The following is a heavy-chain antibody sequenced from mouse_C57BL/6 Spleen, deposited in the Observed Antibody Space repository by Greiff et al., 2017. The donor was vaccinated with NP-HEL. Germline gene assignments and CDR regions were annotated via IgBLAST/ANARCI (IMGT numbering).Heavy chain of an antibody. CDR2: IYPGSGST. D-gene: IGHD1-1*01. J-gene: IGHJ2*01. CDR3: ARRYYGSSRYFDY. CDR1: GYTFTSYW. Sequence: VQLQQPGAELVKPGASVKMSCKASGYTFTSYWITWVKQRPGQGLEWIGDIYPGSGSTNYNEKFKSKATLTVDTSSSTAYMQLSSLTSEDSAVYYCARRYYGSSRYFDYWGQGTTLTVSS. V-gene: IGHV1-55*01.